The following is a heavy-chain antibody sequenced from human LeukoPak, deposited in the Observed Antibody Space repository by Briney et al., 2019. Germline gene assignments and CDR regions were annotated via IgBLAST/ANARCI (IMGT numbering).Heavy chain of an antibody. D-gene: IGHD3-16*01. CDR1: GFTFSIYA. CDR2: ITNSGGST. CDR3: ATLRGGF. V-gene: IGHV3-23*01. Sequence: GGSLRLSCEASGFTFSIYAMSWVRQAPGKGLEWVSSITNSGGSTYYADSVKGRFTISRDNSKNTMYLQMNSLRAEDTAVYYCATLRGGFWGQGTLVTVSS. J-gene: IGHJ4*02.